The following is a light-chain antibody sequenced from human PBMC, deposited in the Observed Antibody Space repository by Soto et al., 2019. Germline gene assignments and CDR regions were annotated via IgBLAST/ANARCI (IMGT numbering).Light chain of an antibody. CDR2: KAS. CDR1: QSISSW. Sequence: DIQMTQSPSTLSASVGDRVTITCRASQSISSWLAWYQQKPGKAPKLLIYKASSLESGVPSRFSGSGSGTEFTLTISSLQRDDVATYACQQYNSSPWTFGQGTKVEIK. V-gene: IGKV1-5*03. J-gene: IGKJ1*01. CDR3: QQYNSSPWT.